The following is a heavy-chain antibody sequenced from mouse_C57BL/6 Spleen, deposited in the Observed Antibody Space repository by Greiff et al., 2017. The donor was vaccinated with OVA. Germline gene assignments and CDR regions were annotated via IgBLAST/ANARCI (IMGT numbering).Heavy chain of an antibody. D-gene: IGHD2-1*01. CDR2: IDPSDSYT. Sequence: QVQLQQPGAELVMPGASVKLSCKASGYTFTSYWMHWVKQRPGQGLEWIGEIDPSDSYTNYNQKFKGKSTLTVDKSSSTAYMQLSSLTSEDSAVYYCARHGNWYVDGWGTGTTVTVSS. J-gene: IGHJ1*03. V-gene: IGHV1-69*01. CDR3: ARHGNWYVDG. CDR1: GYTFTSYW.